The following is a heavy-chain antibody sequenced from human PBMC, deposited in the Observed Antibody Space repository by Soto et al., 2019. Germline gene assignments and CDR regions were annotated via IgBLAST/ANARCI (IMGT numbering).Heavy chain of an antibody. J-gene: IGHJ3*01. D-gene: IGHD3-22*01. Sequence: GGSLRLSCAASGFTFRNYGMNWVRQAPGKGLEWVSYIGLGSSTKYYADTVEGRFTISRDNAKNSLYLQMNSLRAEDTAVYYCARDQLYYNDISGRPLNAFDVWGQGTMVTVSS. CDR3: ARDQLYYNDISGRPLNAFDV. CDR2: IGLGSSTK. CDR1: GFTFRNYG. V-gene: IGHV3-48*01.